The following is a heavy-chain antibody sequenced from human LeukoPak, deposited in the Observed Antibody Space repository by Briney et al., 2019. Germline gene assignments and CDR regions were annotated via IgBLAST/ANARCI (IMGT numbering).Heavy chain of an antibody. J-gene: IGHJ4*02. V-gene: IGHV4-31*03. CDR3: ARSTSAAGIFDY. CDR1: GVSISSGGYY. Sequence: PSETLSLTCTVSGVSISSGGYYWRWIRQHPGKGLEWIGYIYYSGSTYYNPSLKSRVTISVDTSKNQISLKLSSVTAADTAVYYCARSTSAAGIFDYWGQGTLVTVSS. CDR2: IYYSGST. D-gene: IGHD6-13*01.